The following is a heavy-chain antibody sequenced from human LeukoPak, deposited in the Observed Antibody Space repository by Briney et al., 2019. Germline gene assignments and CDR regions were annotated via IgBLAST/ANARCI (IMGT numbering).Heavy chain of an antibody. CDR2: IRGSGAGT. V-gene: IGHV3-23*01. CDR1: GFTFSSYS. D-gene: IGHD2-2*01. Sequence: GGSLRLSCAASGFTFSSYSMNWVRQAPGKGLEWVSGIRGSGAGTYYADSVKGRFTISRDNSKNTLYLQMNSLRAEDTAVYYCAREGYCSSTSCYLVNYWGQGTLVTVSS. J-gene: IGHJ4*02. CDR3: AREGYCSSTSCYLVNY.